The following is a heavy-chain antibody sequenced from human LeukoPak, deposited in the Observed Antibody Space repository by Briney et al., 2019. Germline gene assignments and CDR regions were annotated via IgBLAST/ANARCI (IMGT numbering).Heavy chain of an antibody. J-gene: IGHJ4*02. V-gene: IGHV3-48*04. CDR3: ARDPPALEDFDY. CDR1: GFTFSSYN. CDR2: ISGRGNTI. Sequence: GGSLRLSCAASGFTFSSYNMNWVGQAPGKGLEWVSYISGRGNTIKYADSVKGRFTISRDNGKNSLYLHMSSLRAEDTAVYYCARDPPALEDFDYWGQGTQVTVSS.